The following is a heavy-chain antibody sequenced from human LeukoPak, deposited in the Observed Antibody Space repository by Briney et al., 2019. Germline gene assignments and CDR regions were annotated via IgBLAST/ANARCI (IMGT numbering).Heavy chain of an antibody. D-gene: IGHD3-10*01. CDR2: IYYSGST. J-gene: IGHJ6*02. CDR3: ARDFGAGSYRYGMDV. Sequence: SETLSLTRTVSGGSISSYYWSWIRQPPGKGLEWIGYIYYSGSTNYNPSLKSRVTISVDTSKNQFSLKLSSVTAADTAVYYCARDFGAGSYRYGMDVWGQGTTVTVSS. CDR1: GGSISSYY. V-gene: IGHV4-59*12.